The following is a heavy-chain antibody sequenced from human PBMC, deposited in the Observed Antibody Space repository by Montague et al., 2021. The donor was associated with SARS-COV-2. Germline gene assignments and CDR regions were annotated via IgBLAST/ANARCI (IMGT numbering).Heavy chain of an antibody. CDR2: IYYSGST. D-gene: IGHD3-3*01. V-gene: IGHV4-39*07. Sequence: SETLSLTCTVSGGSISSSSYYWGWIRQPPGKGLEWIGSIYYSGSTXYNPSLKSRVTISVDTSKNQFSLKLSSVTAADTAVYYCARVVTIFGVGDTFDYWGQGTLVTVSS. CDR1: GGSISSSSYY. J-gene: IGHJ4*02. CDR3: ARVVTIFGVGDTFDY.